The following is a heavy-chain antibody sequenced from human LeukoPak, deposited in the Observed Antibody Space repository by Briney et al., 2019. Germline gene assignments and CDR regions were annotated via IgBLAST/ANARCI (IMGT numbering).Heavy chain of an antibody. J-gene: IGHJ6*02. CDR3: ARDIVVVPAAPYYYYYYGMDV. CDR1: GYTFTSYY. V-gene: IGHV1-46*01. CDR2: INPSGGST. Sequence: SVKVPCKASGYTFTSYYMHWVRQAPGQGLEWMGIINPSGGSTSYAQKFQGRVTMTRDTSTSTVYMELSSLRSEDTAVYYCARDIVVVPAAPYYYYYYGMDVWGQGTTVTVSS. D-gene: IGHD2-2*01.